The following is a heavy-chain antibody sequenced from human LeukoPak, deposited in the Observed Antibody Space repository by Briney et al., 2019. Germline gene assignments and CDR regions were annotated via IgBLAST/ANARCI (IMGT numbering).Heavy chain of an antibody. CDR2: IKQDGSVK. Sequence: PGGSLRLSCEGSRFTFGNYWMNWVRQAPGKGLEWVANIKQDGSVKYYVDSVKGRFTISRDNAKNSLYLQMASLRAEDTAVYYCARDSEHYDSGAYYDASDIWGQGTLVTVSS. CDR3: ARDSEHYDSGAYYDASDI. D-gene: IGHD3-22*01. CDR1: RFTFGNYW. V-gene: IGHV3-7*01. J-gene: IGHJ3*02.